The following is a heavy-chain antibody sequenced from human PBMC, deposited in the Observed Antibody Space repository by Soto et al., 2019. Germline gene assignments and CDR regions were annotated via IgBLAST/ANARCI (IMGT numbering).Heavy chain of an antibody. J-gene: IGHJ4*02. V-gene: IGHV1-18*01. CDR1: GYAFTTYG. CDR3: ARGRYGDY. Sequence: QVHLVQSGAEVKKPGASVKVSCQGSGYAFTTYGITWVRQAPGQGLEWMGWISAHNGNTNYAQKLQGRVTVTRDTSASTAYMELRRLRYAGTAVYYCARGRYGDYWGQGALVTVSS. CDR2: ISAHNGNT. D-gene: IGHD1-1*01.